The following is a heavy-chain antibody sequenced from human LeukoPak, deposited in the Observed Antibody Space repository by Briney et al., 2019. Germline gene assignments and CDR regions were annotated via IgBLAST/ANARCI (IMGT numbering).Heavy chain of an antibody. Sequence: GESLKISCKGSGYSFTSYWIGWVRQMPGKGLEWMGIIYPGDSDTRYSPSFQGQVTISADKSINTAYLQWSSLKASDTAMYYCARRAGGYYGGGGSFDPWGQGTLVTVSS. CDR3: ARRAGGYYGGGGSFDP. D-gene: IGHD3-10*01. CDR2: IYPGDSDT. V-gene: IGHV5-51*01. CDR1: GYSFTSYW. J-gene: IGHJ5*02.